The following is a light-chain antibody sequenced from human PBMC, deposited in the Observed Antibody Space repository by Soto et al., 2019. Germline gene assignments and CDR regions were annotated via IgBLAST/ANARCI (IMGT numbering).Light chain of an antibody. V-gene: IGLV4-69*01. CDR2: LNSDGNH. J-gene: IGLJ2*01. CDR3: QTWGTGIRVV. Sequence: QPVLTQSPSASASLGASVKLTCTLSSGHSSYAIAWHQQQPEKGPRYLMKLNSDGNHSKGDGIPDRFSGSSSGAERYLTISSLQSEDEADYYCQTWGTGIRVVFGGGTKLTVL. CDR1: SGHSSYA.